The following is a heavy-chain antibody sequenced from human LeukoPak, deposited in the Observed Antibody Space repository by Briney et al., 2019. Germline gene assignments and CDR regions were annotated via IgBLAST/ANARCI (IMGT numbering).Heavy chain of an antibody. Sequence: GSLRLSCAASGFPFSSYWMHWVRQAPGKGLVWVSRINSDGSSTSYADSVKGRFTISRDNAKNTLYLQMNSLRAEDTAVYYCARASFFDSSGYSHWGQGTLVTVSS. J-gene: IGHJ4*02. D-gene: IGHD3-22*01. CDR3: ARASFFDSSGYSH. CDR1: GFPFSSYW. V-gene: IGHV3-74*01. CDR2: INSDGSST.